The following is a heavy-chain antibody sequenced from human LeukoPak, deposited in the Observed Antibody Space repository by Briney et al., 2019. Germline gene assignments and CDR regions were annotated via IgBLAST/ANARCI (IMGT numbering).Heavy chain of an antibody. CDR2: IRFDGNNK. Sequence: GGSLRLSCAASGFTFSSYGMHWVRQPPGKGLEWVAFIRFDGNNKYYADSLKGRFTISRDNSKNTLYPQMKSLRAEDTAVYYCARGFRLSAIEDCFDPWGQGTLVTVSS. CDR1: GFTFSSYG. CDR3: ARGFRLSAIEDCFDP. V-gene: IGHV3-30*02. J-gene: IGHJ5*02. D-gene: IGHD2-2*02.